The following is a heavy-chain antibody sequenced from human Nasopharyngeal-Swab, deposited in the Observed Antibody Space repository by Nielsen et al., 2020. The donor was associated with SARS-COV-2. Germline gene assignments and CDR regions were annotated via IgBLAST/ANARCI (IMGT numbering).Heavy chain of an antibody. CDR1: GFTFTDYV. CDR3: VRDGYFDWSFGY. Sequence: GSLKISCAASGFTFTDYVMNWVRQAPGKGLEWVSSISTTSDYIYYADSVKGRFTISRDNARNSLHLQMHSLRAEDTAVYYCVRDGYFDWSFGYWGQGTLV. D-gene: IGHD3-9*01. CDR2: ISTTSDYI. V-gene: IGHV3-21*01. J-gene: IGHJ4*02.